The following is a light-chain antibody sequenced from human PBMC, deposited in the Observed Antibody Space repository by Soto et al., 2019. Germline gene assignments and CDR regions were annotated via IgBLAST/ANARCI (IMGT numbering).Light chain of an antibody. J-gene: IGLJ1*01. CDR1: SSNIGGNS. Sequence: QSVLTQPPSVSAAPGQKITISCSGSSSNIGGNSVSWYQQLPGTAPKLLIYGDNKRPSGIPDRFSGSKSGTSATLGITGFQTGDEADYYCGSWDSSLSAYVFGTGTKVTVL. V-gene: IGLV1-51*01. CDR3: GSWDSSLSAYV. CDR2: GDN.